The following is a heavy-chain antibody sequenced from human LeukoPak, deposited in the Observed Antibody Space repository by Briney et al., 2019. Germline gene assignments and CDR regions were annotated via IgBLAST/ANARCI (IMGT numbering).Heavy chain of an antibody. D-gene: IGHD1-1*01. CDR1: GGSISSTNW. Sequence: SEALSLTCAVSGGSISSTNWWSWVRQPPEKGLEWIGEIYHSGSTNYNPSLESRVTMSVDKSKNQFSLKLNSMTAADTAVYYCATGRQGNYWGQGTMVIVSS. CDR2: IYHSGST. V-gene: IGHV4-4*02. J-gene: IGHJ3*01. CDR3: ATGRQGNY.